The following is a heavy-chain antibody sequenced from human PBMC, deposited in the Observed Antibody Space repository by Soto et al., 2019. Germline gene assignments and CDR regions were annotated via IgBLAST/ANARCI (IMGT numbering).Heavy chain of an antibody. Sequence: GGSLRLSCAASGFTFSSYSMNWVRQAPGKGLEWVSSISSSSSYIYYADSVKGRFTISRDNAKNSLYLQMNSLRAEDTAVYYCARVGVVVPAAIEKAYYYYYMDVWGKGTTVTVSS. D-gene: IGHD2-2*01. V-gene: IGHV3-21*01. CDR3: ARVGVVVPAAIEKAYYYYYMDV. J-gene: IGHJ6*03. CDR1: GFTFSSYS. CDR2: ISSSSSYI.